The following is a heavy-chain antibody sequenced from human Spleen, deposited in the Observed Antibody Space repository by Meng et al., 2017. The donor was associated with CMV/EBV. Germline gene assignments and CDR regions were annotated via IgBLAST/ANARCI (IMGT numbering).Heavy chain of an antibody. D-gene: IGHD1-7*01. Sequence: SGFTFSSYSMNWVRQAPGKGLEWVSSVTSTSSYIDYADSVKGRFTISRDNAKDSLYLQMNSLRAEDTAVYYCARGSIWNYSPVHFDYWGQGTLVTVSS. V-gene: IGHV3-21*01. CDR2: VTSTSSYI. CDR1: GFTFSSYS. J-gene: IGHJ4*02. CDR3: ARGSIWNYSPVHFDY.